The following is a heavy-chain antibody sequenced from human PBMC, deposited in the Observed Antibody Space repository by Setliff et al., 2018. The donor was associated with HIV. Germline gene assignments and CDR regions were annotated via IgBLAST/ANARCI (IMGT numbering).Heavy chain of an antibody. CDR3: ARHVHDVLTGLNWLDP. D-gene: IGHD3-9*01. CDR1: GGSISDSSYY. J-gene: IGHJ5*02. CDR2: IYFTGST. V-gene: IGHV4-39*01. Sequence: PSETLSLTCTVSGGSISDSSYYWGWIRQPPGKGLEWIGSIYFTGSTYNNPSLKTRFSLSVDTSKNKLSLKVTSVTAADTAVYYCARHVHDVLTGLNWLDPWGQGTLVTVSS.